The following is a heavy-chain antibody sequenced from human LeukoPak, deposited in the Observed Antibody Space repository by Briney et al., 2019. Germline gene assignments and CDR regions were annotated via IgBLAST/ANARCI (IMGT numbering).Heavy chain of an antibody. V-gene: IGHV4-59*01. CDR1: GGSISSYY. Sequence: SETLSLTCTVSGGSISSYYWSWIRQPPGKELEWIGYIYYSGSTNYNPSLKSRVTISVDTSKNQFSLKLGSVTAADTAVYYCARGGATYYYYYMDVWGKGTTVTVSS. CDR3: ARGGATYYYYYMDV. CDR2: IYYSGST. J-gene: IGHJ6*03.